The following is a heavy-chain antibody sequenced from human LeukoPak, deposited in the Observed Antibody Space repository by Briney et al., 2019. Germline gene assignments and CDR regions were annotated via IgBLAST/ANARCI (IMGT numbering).Heavy chain of an antibody. D-gene: IGHD3-10*01. CDR2: IYYSGST. V-gene: IGHV4-39*01. J-gene: IGHJ4*02. CDR3: ARTTTMVRGVIIDFDY. CDR1: GGSISSSSYY. Sequence: ETLSLTCTVSGGSISSSSYYWGWIRQPPGKGLEWIGSIYYSGSTYYNPSLKSRVTISVDTSKNQFSLKLSSVTAADTAVYYCARTTTMVRGVIIDFDYWGQGTLVTISS.